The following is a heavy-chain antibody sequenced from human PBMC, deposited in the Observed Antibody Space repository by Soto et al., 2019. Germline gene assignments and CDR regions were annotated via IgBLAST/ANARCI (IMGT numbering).Heavy chain of an antibody. CDR1: GGSFSSYA. CDR3: ARAGPVAGNHAFDI. Sequence: QVQLVQSGAEVKKPGSSVKVSCEASGGSFSSYAISWVRQAPVQGLEWMGGIIPIFGTATYAQKFQGRVTIIADKSTSTAYMELSSLRSEDTAVYYCARAGPVAGNHAFDIWGQGTLVTVSS. V-gene: IGHV1-69*06. D-gene: IGHD6-19*01. J-gene: IGHJ3*02. CDR2: IIPIFGTA.